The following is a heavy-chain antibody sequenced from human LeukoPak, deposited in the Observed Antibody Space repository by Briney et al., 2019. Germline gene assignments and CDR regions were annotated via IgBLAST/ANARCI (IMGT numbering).Heavy chain of an antibody. Sequence: SVKVSCKASGGTFSSYAISWVRQAPGQGLEWMGGIIPIFGTANHAQKFQGRVTITADESTSTAYMELSSLRSEDTAVYYCARGVGGSYNYFDYWGQGTLVTVSS. D-gene: IGHD1-26*01. CDR3: ARGVGGSYNYFDY. J-gene: IGHJ4*02. CDR1: GGTFSSYA. V-gene: IGHV1-69*13. CDR2: IIPIFGTA.